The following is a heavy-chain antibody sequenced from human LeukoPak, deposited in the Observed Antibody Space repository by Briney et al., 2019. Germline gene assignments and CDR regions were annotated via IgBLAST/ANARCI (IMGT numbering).Heavy chain of an antibody. CDR1: GGSLDNYY. J-gene: IGHJ4*02. CDR3: ARDWGGPPRVFGF. CDR2: IYISGFT. D-gene: IGHD3-16*01. V-gene: IGHV4-4*07. Sequence: SETLSLTCTVSGGSLDNYYWSWIRQAAGQGLEWIGRIYISGFTNYRPSLKGRVTMSVDTSRNQFSLKLTYVTAADTAVYFCARDWGGPPRVFGFWGQGALVTVSS.